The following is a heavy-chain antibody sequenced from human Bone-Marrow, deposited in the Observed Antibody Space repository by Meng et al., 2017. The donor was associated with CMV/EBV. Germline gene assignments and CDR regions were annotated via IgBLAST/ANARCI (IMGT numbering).Heavy chain of an antibody. CDR2: IRSKAYGGTT. CDR3: ARALGYCSGTSCYPAWLADY. V-gene: IGHV3-49*04. Sequence: GESLKISCTASGFTFGDYAMSWVRQAPGKGLEWVGFIRSKAYGGTTEYAASVKGRFTISRDDSKSIAYLQMNSLKTEDTAVYYCARALGYCSGTSCYPAWLADYWGQGTLVTVSS. D-gene: IGHD2-2*01. CDR1: GFTFGDYA. J-gene: IGHJ4*02.